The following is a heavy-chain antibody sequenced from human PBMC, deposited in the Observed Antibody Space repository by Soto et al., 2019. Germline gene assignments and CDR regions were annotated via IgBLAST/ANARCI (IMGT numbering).Heavy chain of an antibody. CDR3: ARVDDI. CDR1: GGFFNDFH. J-gene: IGHJ3*02. V-gene: IGHV4-34*01. CDR2: INQGGST. Sequence: SETLSLTLAVYGGFFNDFHWSWIRQPPGKRLEWIGEINQGGSTNYNPSLKSRVTISIDTSKNQFSLRLSSVTASDTAVYYCARVDDIWGQGTMVTVSS.